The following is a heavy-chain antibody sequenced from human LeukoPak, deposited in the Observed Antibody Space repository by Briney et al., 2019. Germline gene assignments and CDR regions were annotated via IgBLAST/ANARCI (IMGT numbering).Heavy chain of an antibody. V-gene: IGHV4-39*01. CDR2: IYYSGST. CDR3: AKRPVAGDRSALDI. CDR1: GGSISSSSYY. Sequence: SETLSLTCTVSGGSISSSSYYWGWIRQPPGKGLEWIGSIYYSGSTYYNPSLKSRVTISVDTSKNQFSLKLSSVTAADTAVYYCAKRPVAGDRSALDIWGQGTMVTVSS. J-gene: IGHJ3*02. D-gene: IGHD6-19*01.